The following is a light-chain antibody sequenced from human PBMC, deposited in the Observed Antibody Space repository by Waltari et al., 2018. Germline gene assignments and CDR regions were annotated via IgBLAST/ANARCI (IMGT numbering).Light chain of an antibody. Sequence: DIQMTQSPSSLSASVGDRVTITCRASQGINQFLAWYQQKPGKAPKLLVFTASRLQTGVPSRFSASGSGTDYTLTISSLQPEDFATYYCQQYHSPPQFGQGTKVEIK. CDR2: TAS. CDR1: QGINQF. CDR3: QQYHSPPQ. J-gene: IGKJ1*01. V-gene: IGKV1-NL1*01.